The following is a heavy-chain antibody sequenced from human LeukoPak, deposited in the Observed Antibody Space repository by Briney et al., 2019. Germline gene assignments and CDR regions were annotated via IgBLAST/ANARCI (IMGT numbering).Heavy chain of an antibody. CDR2: IIPIFGTA. CDR1: GGTFSSYA. V-gene: IGHV1-69*05. Sequence: SVKVSCKASGGTFSSYAISLVRQAPGQGLEWMGGIIPIFGTANYAQKFQGRVTITTDESTSTAYMELSSLRSEDTAVYYCARTRVGATLLALGYYYMDVWGKGTTVTVSS. CDR3: ARTRVGATLLALGYYYMDV. J-gene: IGHJ6*03. D-gene: IGHD1-26*01.